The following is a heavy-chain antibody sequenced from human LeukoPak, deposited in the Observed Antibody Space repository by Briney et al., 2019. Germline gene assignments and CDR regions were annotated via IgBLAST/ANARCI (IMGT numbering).Heavy chain of an antibody. Sequence: PGGSLRLSCAASGFTFSSYGMHWVRQAPGKGLEWVAVISYDGSNKYYADSVKGRFTISRDNSKNTLYLQMNSLRAEDTAVYYCAKCFVFRFQLERNFDYWGQGTLVTVSS. V-gene: IGHV3-30*18. D-gene: IGHD1-1*01. CDR1: GFTFSSYG. CDR3: AKCFVFRFQLERNFDY. CDR2: ISYDGSNK. J-gene: IGHJ4*02.